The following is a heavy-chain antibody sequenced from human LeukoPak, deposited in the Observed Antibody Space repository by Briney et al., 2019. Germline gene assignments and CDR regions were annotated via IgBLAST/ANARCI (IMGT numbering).Heavy chain of an antibody. CDR2: IYYSGST. J-gene: IGHJ4*02. D-gene: IGHD5-12*01. CDR1: GGSISSYY. V-gene: IGHV4-59*05. Sequence: SETLSLTCTVSGGSISSYYWSWIRQPPGKGLEWIGSIYYSGSTYYNPSLKSRVTISVDTSKNQFSLKLSSVTAADTAVYYCASGLPWRFDYWGQGTLVTVSS. CDR3: ASGLPWRFDY.